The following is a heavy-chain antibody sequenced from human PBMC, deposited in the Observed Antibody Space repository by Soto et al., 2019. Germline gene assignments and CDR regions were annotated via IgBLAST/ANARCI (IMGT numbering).Heavy chain of an antibody. V-gene: IGHV3-23*01. Sequence: EVQLLEAGGGLVQPGGSLRLSCAASGFTFNNYAMTWVRQAPGKGLEWVSAISGGGDTTSYADSLKVRFTVSRDGSKNTLYLQMSSLRAEDTALYYCAKGRGGSGSLTPRVDFWGQGTLVTVSS. CDR1: GFTFNNYA. CDR2: ISGGGDTT. J-gene: IGHJ4*02. CDR3: AKGRGGSGSLTPRVDF. D-gene: IGHD3-10*01.